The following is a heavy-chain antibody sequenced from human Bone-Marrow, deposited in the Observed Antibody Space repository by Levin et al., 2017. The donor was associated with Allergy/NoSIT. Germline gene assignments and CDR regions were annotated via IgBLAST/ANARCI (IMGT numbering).Heavy chain of an antibody. V-gene: IGHV3-74*01. CDR3: VRSRYTTSWWDY. CDR1: GFTFSSSW. Sequence: GESLKISCAASGFTFSSSWMHWVRQVPGKGPVWVSRMSGDGNTINYADSVKGRFTMSRDNAKNTLYLQMNSLRVEDTAMYYCVRSRYTTSWWDYWGQGTLVTVSS. CDR2: MSGDGNTI. J-gene: IGHJ4*02. D-gene: IGHD1-1*01.